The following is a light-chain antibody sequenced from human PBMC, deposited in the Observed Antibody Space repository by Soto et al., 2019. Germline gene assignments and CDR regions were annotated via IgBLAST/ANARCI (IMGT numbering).Light chain of an antibody. V-gene: IGKV3-20*01. CDR3: QQHGSSPLT. Sequence: EIVLTQSPGTLSLSPGXRGTLSCRASQSVSGSYLAWYQQKPGQAPRLLMYGASTRATGTPERFSGSGFGTQFTLTISRLEPEDFAVYFCQQHGSSPLTFGGGTKVDIK. CDR1: QSVSGSY. CDR2: GAS. J-gene: IGKJ4*01.